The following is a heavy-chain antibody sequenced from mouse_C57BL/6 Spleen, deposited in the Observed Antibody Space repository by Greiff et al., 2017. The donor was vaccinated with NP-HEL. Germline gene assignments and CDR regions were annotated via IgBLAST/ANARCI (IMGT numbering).Heavy chain of an antibody. Sequence: EVQLQQSGPVLVKPGASVKMSCKASGYTFTDYYMNWVKQSHGKSLEWIGVINPYNGGTSYNQKFKGKATLTVDKSSSTAYMELNSLTSEDSAVYYCARWEQYYAMDYWGQGTSVTVSS. CDR2: INPYNGGT. CDR1: GYTFTDYY. J-gene: IGHJ4*01. V-gene: IGHV1-19*01. D-gene: IGHD4-1*01. CDR3: ARWEQYYAMDY.